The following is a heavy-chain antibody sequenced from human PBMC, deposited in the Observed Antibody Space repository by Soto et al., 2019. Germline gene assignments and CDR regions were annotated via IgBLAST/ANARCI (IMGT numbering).Heavy chain of an antibody. J-gene: IGHJ6*02. CDR1: GFSFSSFA. D-gene: IGHD2-15*01. Sequence: QIQLMESGGGVIQPGRSLRLSCAASGFSFSSFAMNWVRQAPGKGLEWVALISYGGTNKHYADSVKGRFTISRDNSENALYLEVNVVRHEDTAVYYCASELSTTPSTHYGMDVWGQGATVIVSS. V-gene: IGHV3-30-3*01. CDR2: ISYGGTNK. CDR3: ASELSTTPSTHYGMDV.